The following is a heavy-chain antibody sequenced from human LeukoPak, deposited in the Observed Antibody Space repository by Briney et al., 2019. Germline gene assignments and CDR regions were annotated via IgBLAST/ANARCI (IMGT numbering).Heavy chain of an antibody. CDR3: VMGRAYNH. J-gene: IGHJ4*03. Sequence: GGSLRLSCAASGFTFSSYWMHWVRQAPGKGLVWVSRINSDGSSTSYADSVKGRFTISRDNAKSTLFLQMNSLRPEDTAVYFCVMGRAYNHWGRGTMVTVSS. V-gene: IGHV3-74*01. CDR2: INSDGSST. D-gene: IGHD5-18*01. CDR1: GFTFSSYW.